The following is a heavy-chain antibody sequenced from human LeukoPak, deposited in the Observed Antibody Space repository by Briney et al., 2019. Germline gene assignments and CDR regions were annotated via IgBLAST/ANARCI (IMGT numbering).Heavy chain of an antibody. CDR3: ASLTVGGWYDY. Sequence: PSETLSLTCTVSGGSISSGNYYWSWIRQPAGKGLEWIGRIYTSESTNYNLSLKSRVTISVDTSKNQFSLKLSSVTAADTAVYYCASLTVGGWYDYWGQGTLVTVSS. J-gene: IGHJ4*02. V-gene: IGHV4-61*02. CDR1: GGSISSGNYY. CDR2: IYTSEST. D-gene: IGHD6-19*01.